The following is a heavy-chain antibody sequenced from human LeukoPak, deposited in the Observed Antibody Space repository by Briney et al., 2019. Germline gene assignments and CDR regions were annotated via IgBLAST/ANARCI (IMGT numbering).Heavy chain of an antibody. CDR1: GFTFSRFS. V-gene: IGHV3-74*01. CDR3: AKAQWLGLDY. CDR2: INTDGSDT. Sequence: GGSLRLSCVASGFTFSRFSTHWVRDAPGKGLVWVSRINTDGSDTNYADSVKGRFTISRDNAKNTLYLQMNSLRAEDTAVYYCAKAQWLGLDYWGQGTLVTVSS. D-gene: IGHD6-19*01. J-gene: IGHJ4*02.